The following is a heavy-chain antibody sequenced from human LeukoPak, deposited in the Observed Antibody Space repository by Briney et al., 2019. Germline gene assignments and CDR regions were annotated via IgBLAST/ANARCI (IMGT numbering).Heavy chain of an antibody. CDR1: GYTFTGYY. J-gene: IGHJ6*02. CDR2: INPNSGGT. Sequence: ASVKVSCKASGYTFTGYYMHWVRQAPGQGLEWMGWINPNSGGTNYAQKFQGWVTMTRDTPISTAYMELSRLRSDDTAVYYCARALDPYYYYYGMDVWGQGTTVTVSS. D-gene: IGHD3/OR15-3a*01. CDR3: ARALDPYYYYYGMDV. V-gene: IGHV1-2*04.